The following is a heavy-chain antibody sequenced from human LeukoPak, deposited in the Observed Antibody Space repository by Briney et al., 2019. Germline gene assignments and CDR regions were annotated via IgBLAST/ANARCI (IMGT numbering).Heavy chain of an antibody. CDR2: IYSGGTT. Sequence: GGSLRLSCAASGFTFSDYWMTWVRQAPGRGLEWVSVIYSGGTTDYADSVKGRFTISRDNSKNTLYLQMSSLRAEDTAVYYCARHGGSGWSSAFFDYWGQGTLVTVSS. D-gene: IGHD6-19*01. CDR1: GFTFSDYW. J-gene: IGHJ4*02. V-gene: IGHV3-66*04. CDR3: ARHGGSGWSSAFFDY.